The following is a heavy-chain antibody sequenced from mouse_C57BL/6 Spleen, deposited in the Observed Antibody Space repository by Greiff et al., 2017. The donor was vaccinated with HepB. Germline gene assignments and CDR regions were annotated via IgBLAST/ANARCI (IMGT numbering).Heavy chain of an antibody. D-gene: IGHD2-4*01. CDR1: GYTFTDYE. Sequence: QVQLQHSGAELVRPGASVTLSCKASGYTFTDYEMHWVKQTPVHGLEWIGAIDPETGGTAYNQKFKGKAILTADKSSSTAYMELRSLTSEDSAVYYWTRGDYDYDGYFDYWGQGTTLTVSS. V-gene: IGHV1-15*01. J-gene: IGHJ2*01. CDR2: IDPETGGT. CDR3: TRGDYDYDGYFDY.